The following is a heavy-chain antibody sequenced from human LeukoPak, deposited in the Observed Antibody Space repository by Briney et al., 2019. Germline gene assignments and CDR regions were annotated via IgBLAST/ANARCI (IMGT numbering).Heavy chain of an antibody. CDR1: GGSFSGYY. V-gene: IGHV4-34*01. CDR2: IYYSGSI. J-gene: IGHJ3*01. D-gene: IGHD3-10*01. Sequence: SETLSLTCAVYGGSFSGYYWSWIRLPPGKGLEWLGNIYYSGSIDHNPSLKSRLTISLDTSKNQFSLKLSSVTAADTAVYYCATPSGNAYDVWGQGTMVTVSS. CDR3: ATPSGNAYDV.